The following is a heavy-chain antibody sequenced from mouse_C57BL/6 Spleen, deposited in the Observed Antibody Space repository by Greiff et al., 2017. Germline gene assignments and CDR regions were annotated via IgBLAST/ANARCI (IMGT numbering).Heavy chain of an antibody. CDR3: GYYGSSHYYAMDY. V-gene: IGHV1-81*01. CDR2: IYPRSGNT. CDR1: GYTFTSYG. D-gene: IGHD1-1*01. J-gene: IGHJ4*01. Sequence: VQLQESGAELARPGASVKLSCKASGYTFTSYGISWVKQRTGQGLEWIGEIYPRSGNTYYNEKFKGKATLTADKSSSTAYMELRSLTSEDSAVYVCGYYGSSHYYAMDYWGQGTSVTVSS.